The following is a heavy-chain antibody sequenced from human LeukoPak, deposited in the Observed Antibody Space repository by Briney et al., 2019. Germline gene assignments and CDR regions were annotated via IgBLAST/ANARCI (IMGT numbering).Heavy chain of an antibody. V-gene: IGHV5-51*01. Sequence: GESLKISCRGSGYSFSSYWIGWVRQMPGKGLEWMGIIFLGDSDTRYSPSFQGQVIISADKSISTAYLQWSSLEASDTAIYYCARGFGYAGNYFDYWGQGTLVTVSS. CDR2: IFLGDSDT. D-gene: IGHD5-18*01. CDR3: ARGFGYAGNYFDY. J-gene: IGHJ4*02. CDR1: GYSFSSYW.